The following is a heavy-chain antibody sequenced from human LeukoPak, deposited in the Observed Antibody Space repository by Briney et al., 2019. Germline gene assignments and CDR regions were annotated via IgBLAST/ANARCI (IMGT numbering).Heavy chain of an antibody. V-gene: IGHV3-7*01. CDR3: AIATTGRGAFGS. CDR1: GFSFSSHW. J-gene: IGHJ4*02. CDR2: IKPDGREE. Sequence: GGSLRLSCVASGFSFSSHWMYWVRQAPGKGLEWVANIKPDGREEYYVDSVKGRFTISRDNSKNSLSLQMNSLTAEDTAIYYCAIATTGRGAFGSWGRGTLVSVSS. D-gene: IGHD1-1*01.